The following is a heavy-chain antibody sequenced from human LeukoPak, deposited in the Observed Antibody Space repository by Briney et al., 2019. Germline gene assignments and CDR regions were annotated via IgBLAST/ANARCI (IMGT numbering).Heavy chain of an antibody. D-gene: IGHD3-10*01. CDR1: GFTFSNAW. J-gene: IGHJ6*03. V-gene: IGHV3-15*01. Sequence: GGSLRLSCAASGFTFSNAWMSWVRQAPGKGLEWVGRIKSKTDGGTTDYAAPVKGRFTISRDDSKNTLYLQMNSLKTEDTAVYYCTRDVGLLRDVLLWFGELVGSGHYYYYMDVWGKGTTVTISS. CDR2: IKSKTDGGTT. CDR3: TRDVGLLRDVLLWFGELVGSGHYYYYMDV.